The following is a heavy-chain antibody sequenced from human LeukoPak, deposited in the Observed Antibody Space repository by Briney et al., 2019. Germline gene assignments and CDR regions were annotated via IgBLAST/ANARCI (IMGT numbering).Heavy chain of an antibody. CDR1: GFIVSQNY. J-gene: IGHJ4*02. Sequence: GGSLRLSCAASGFIVSQNYMSWVRQAPGKGLEWVSDIYTDDRTYYADSVKGRFTISRDDSKNMLFLQMDSLRAEDTAVYYCAKRPLRYFDWSMGGFDYWGQGTLVTVSS. CDR3: AKRPLRYFDWSMGGFDY. CDR2: IYTDDRT. V-gene: IGHV3-66*02. D-gene: IGHD3-9*01.